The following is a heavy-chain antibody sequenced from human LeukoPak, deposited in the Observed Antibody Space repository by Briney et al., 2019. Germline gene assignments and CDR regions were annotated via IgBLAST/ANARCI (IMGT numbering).Heavy chain of an antibody. D-gene: IGHD6-6*01. Sequence: SQTLSLTCTVSGGSISSGGYYWSWIRQHPGKGLEWIGYIYYSGSTYYNPSLKSRVTISVDTSKNQFSLKLSSVTAANTAVYYCARLQLVRFDPWGQGTLVTVSS. CDR3: ARLQLVRFDP. V-gene: IGHV4-31*03. J-gene: IGHJ5*02. CDR1: GGSISSGGYY. CDR2: IYYSGST.